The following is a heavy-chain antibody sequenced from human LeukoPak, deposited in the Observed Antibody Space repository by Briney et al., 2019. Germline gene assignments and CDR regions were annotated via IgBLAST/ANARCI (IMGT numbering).Heavy chain of an antibody. CDR3: AKGYCSSTSCPNWFDP. CDR1: GFTLSSYA. V-gene: IGHV3-23*01. D-gene: IGHD2-2*01. J-gene: IGHJ5*02. CDR2: IGGSGGST. Sequence: PGGSLRLSCAASGFTLSSYAMSWVRQAPGKGLEWVSAIGGSGGSTYYADSVKGRFTISRDNSKNALYLQMNSLRAEDTAVYYCAKGYCSSTSCPNWFDPWGQGTLVTVSS.